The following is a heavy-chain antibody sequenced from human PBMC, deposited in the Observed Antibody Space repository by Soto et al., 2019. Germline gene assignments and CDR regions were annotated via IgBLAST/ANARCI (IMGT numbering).Heavy chain of an antibody. CDR2: IYYSGST. Sequence: PSETLSLTCTVSGGSISSYYWSWIRQPPGKGLEWIGYIYYSGSTNYNPSLKSRVTISVDTSKNQFSLKLSSVTSADTAVYYCARDSGSYFDYWGQGTLVTVSS. J-gene: IGHJ4*02. CDR1: GGSISSYY. D-gene: IGHD1-26*01. CDR3: ARDSGSYFDY. V-gene: IGHV4-59*01.